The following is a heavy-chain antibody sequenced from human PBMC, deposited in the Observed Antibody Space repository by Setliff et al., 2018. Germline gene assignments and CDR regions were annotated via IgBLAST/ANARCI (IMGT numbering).Heavy chain of an antibody. D-gene: IGHD3-10*01. J-gene: IGHJ5*02. CDR2: ISWDGGST. CDR1: GFTFDDYT. Sequence: RLSCAASGFTFDDYTMHWVRQAPGKGLEWVSLISWDGGSTYYADSVKGRFTISRDNSKNTLYLQMNSLRAEDTAVYYCAKNGFGVVALGVNNWFDPWGQGTLVTVSS. CDR3: AKNGFGVVALGVNNWFDP. V-gene: IGHV3-43*01.